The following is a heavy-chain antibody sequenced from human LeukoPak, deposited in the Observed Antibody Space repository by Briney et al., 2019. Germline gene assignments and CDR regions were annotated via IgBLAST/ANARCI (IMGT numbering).Heavy chain of an antibody. V-gene: IGHV1-2*02. Sequence: ASVKVSCKASGYTFTGYYMHWVRQAPGQGLEWMGWINPNSGGTSYAQKFQGRVTMTRDTSISTAYMELSRLRSDDTAVYYCARESGYCSSTSCITVFDYWGQGTLVTVSS. J-gene: IGHJ4*02. D-gene: IGHD2-2*01. CDR1: GYTFTGYY. CDR3: ARESGYCSSTSCITVFDY. CDR2: INPNSGGT.